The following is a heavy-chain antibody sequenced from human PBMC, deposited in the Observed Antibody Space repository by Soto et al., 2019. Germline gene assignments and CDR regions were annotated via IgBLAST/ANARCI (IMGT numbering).Heavy chain of an antibody. CDR2: INAGNGNT. Sequence: ASVNVSCKSSGYTFTSYAMHWVRQAPGQRLEWMGWINAGNGNTKYSQKFQGRVTITRDTSASTAYMELSSLRSEDTAVYYCARGGEQLWLLLNYWGQGTLVTVSS. CDR1: GYTFTSYA. J-gene: IGHJ4*02. D-gene: IGHD5-18*01. CDR3: ARGGEQLWLLLNY. V-gene: IGHV1-3*01.